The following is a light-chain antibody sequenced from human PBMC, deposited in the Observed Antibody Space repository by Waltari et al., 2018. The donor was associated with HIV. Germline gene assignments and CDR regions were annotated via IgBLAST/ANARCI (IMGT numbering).Light chain of an antibody. CDR2: EVS. V-gene: IGLV2-23*02. Sequence: QSALTQPASVSGSPGQSITISGTGTSSDGGGYNLVSRYQQHPGKAPKLMIYEVSKRPSGFSNRFSGSKSGNTSSLTISGLQAEDEADYYCCAYAGSTTYVIFGGGTKLTIL. CDR1: SSDGGGYNL. J-gene: IGLJ2*01. CDR3: CAYAGSTTYVI.